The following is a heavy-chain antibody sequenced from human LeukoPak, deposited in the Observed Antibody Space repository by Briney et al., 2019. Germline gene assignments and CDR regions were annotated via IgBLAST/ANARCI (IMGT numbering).Heavy chain of an antibody. CDR2: LNNSGNT. CDR1: GGSFSGYY. D-gene: IGHD1-26*01. J-gene: IGHJ4*02. V-gene: IGHV4-34*01. Sequence: PSETLSLTCAVYGGSFSGYYWSWIRQPPGKGLEWIGELNNSGNTNYNPSLKSRVTISVDTSKNQFSLKLTSVTAADTAVYYCARLVGAITLLDYWGQGTLVTVSS. CDR3: ARLVGAITLLDY.